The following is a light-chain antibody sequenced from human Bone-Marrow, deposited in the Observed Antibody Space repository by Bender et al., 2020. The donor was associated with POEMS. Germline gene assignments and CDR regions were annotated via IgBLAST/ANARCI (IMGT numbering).Light chain of an antibody. CDR1: SSDVGSYNL. CDR3: TSYAGSNDFVV. Sequence: QSALTQPASVSGSPGQSITISCTGTSSDVGSYNLVSWYQQHPGKVPKVVIYEVTERPSGVPDRFSGSKSGNTASLTVSGLQAEDEADYFCTSYAGSNDFVVFGGGTKLTVL. CDR2: EVT. J-gene: IGLJ2*01. V-gene: IGLV2-8*01.